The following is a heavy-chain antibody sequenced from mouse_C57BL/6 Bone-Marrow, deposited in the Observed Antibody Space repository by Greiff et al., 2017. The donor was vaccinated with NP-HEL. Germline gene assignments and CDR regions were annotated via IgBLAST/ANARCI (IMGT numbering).Heavy chain of an antibody. CDR1: GFSLTSYG. J-gene: IGHJ3*01. V-gene: IGHV2-6*01. D-gene: IGHD1-1*01. CDR2: IWGGGST. CDR3: ASLYGSSAY. Sequence: VKLLESGPGLVAPSQSLSITCTVSGFSLTSYGVHWVRQSPGKGLEWLGVIWGGGSTKYNSAFISRLSISKDNSKSQVFLKMNSLQTDDTAMYYCASLYGSSAYWGQGTVVTVSA.